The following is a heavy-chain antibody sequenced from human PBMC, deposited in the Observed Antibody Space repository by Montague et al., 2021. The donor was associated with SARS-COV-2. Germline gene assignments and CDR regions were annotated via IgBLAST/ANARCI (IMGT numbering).Heavy chain of an antibody. Sequence: ETLSLTCAVYGGSFGDDHWSWIRQPPGKGLEWIGDIKQSGSTNYNPSLKSRGTISVDTSKNQFSLKLTSVTAADTAVYFCARGHLSVSMIVVVFTSASYYLDYWGRGAQVTVSS. V-gene: IGHV4-34*01. CDR2: IKQSGST. CDR3: ARGHLSVSMIVVVFTSASYYLDY. D-gene: IGHD3-22*01. J-gene: IGHJ4*02. CDR1: GGSFGDDH.